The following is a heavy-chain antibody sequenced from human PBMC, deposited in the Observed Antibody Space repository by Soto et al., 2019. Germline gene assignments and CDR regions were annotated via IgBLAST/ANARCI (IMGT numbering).Heavy chain of an antibody. CDR1: GYTFTSCG. CDR2: ISAYNGNT. Sequence: GASVKVSCKASGYTFTSCGISWVRQAPGQGLEWMGWISAYNGNTNYAQKLQGRVTMTTDTSTSTAYMELRSLRSDDTAVYYCARDRGTYSGSHYYYGMDVWGQGTTVTVSS. J-gene: IGHJ6*02. D-gene: IGHD1-26*01. V-gene: IGHV1-18*04. CDR3: ARDRGTYSGSHYYYGMDV.